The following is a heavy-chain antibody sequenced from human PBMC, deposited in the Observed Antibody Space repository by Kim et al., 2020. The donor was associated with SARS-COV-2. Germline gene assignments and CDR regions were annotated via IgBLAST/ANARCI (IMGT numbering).Heavy chain of an antibody. D-gene: IGHD3-22*01. Sequence: SETLSLTCTVSGGSISSSSYYWGWIRHPPGRGLEWIGSIFYSGNTYYNPSLKSRVTISVDTSKNQFSLRLSSVTAADTTVYYCARHSPPGSGYSRSYYYFGMDVWGQGTTVTVSS. CDR2: IFYSGNT. J-gene: IGHJ6*02. CDR3: ARHSPPGSGYSRSYYYFGMDV. V-gene: IGHV4-39*01. CDR1: GGSISSSSYY.